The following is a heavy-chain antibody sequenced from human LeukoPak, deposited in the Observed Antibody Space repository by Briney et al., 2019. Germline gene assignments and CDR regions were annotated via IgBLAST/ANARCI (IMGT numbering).Heavy chain of an antibody. CDR3: ASGSSWSNYFDY. CDR2: ISSSGSTI. Sequence: GGSLRLSCAASGFTFSSYSMNWVRQAPGKGLEWVSYISSSGSTIYYADSVKGRFTISRDNAKNSLYLQMNSLRAEDTAVYYCASGSSWSNYFDYWGQGTLVTVSS. D-gene: IGHD6-13*01. J-gene: IGHJ4*02. CDR1: GFTFSSYS. V-gene: IGHV3-48*04.